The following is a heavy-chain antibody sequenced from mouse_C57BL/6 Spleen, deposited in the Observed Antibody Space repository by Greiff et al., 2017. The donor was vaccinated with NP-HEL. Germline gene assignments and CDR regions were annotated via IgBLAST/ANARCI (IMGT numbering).Heavy chain of an antibody. CDR2: IDPSDSYT. V-gene: IGHV1-50*01. Sequence: QVQLQQPGAELVKPGASVKLSCKASGYTFTSYWMQWVKQRPGQGLEWIGEIDPSDSYTNYNQKFKGKATLTVDTSSSTAYMQLSSLTSEDSAVYDCARYSSGPWCAYWGQGTLVTVSA. CDR3: ARYSSGPWCAY. J-gene: IGHJ3*01. D-gene: IGHD3-2*02. CDR1: GYTFTSYW.